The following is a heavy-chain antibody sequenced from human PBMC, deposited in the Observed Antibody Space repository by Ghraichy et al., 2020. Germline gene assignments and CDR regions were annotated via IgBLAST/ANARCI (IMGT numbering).Heavy chain of an antibody. Sequence: GGSLRLSCAASGFTFSSYAMSWVRQAPGKGLEWVSAISGSGSKTYYADSVKGRFTISRDNSRNTLYLQMNSLRAEDTAIYYCAKDRHYYDSRGYYHDAFDIWGQGTMVTVSS. CDR1: GFTFSSYA. CDR2: ISGSGSKT. D-gene: IGHD3-22*01. CDR3: AKDRHYYDSRGYYHDAFDI. J-gene: IGHJ3*02. V-gene: IGHV3-23*01.